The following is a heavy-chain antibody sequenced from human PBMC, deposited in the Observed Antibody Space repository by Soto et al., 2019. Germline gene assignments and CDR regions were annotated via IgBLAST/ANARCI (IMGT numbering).Heavy chain of an antibody. V-gene: IGHV4-30-2*01. CDR3: ARLSTSWYYGMDV. CDR2: MYHSGST. D-gene: IGHD2-2*01. Sequence: SETLSLTCAVSGGSISSGGYSWSWIRQPPGKGLEWIGYMYHSGSTYYNPSLKSRVTISIDRSKNQFSLKLSSVTAADTAVYYCARLSTSWYYGMDVWGQGTTVTVSS. CDR1: GGSISSGGYS. J-gene: IGHJ6*02.